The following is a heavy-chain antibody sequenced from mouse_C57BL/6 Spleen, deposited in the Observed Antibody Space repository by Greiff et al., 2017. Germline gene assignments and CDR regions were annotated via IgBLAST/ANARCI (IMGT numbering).Heavy chain of an antibody. D-gene: IGHD2-4*01. CDR3: ARPMITTRYFDV. Sequence: EVQGVESGGDLVKPGGSLKLSCAASGFTFSSYGMSWVRQTPYKRLELVATISSGGSYTYYPDSVKGRFTISRDNAKNTLYLQMSSLQSEDTAMYYCARPMITTRYFDVWGTGTTVTVSS. CDR2: ISSGGSYT. V-gene: IGHV5-6*01. J-gene: IGHJ1*03. CDR1: GFTFSSYG.